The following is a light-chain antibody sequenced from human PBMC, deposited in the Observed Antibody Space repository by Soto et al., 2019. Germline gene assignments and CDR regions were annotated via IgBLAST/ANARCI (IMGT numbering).Light chain of an antibody. CDR1: QSLLHSNGYTY. Sequence: DLVMTQSPLSLSVTPGEPASISCRSSQSLLHSNGYTYLDWYLQKPGQSPQLLIYWGSNRAPGVPDRFSGSGSGTDFTLKISRVEAEDVGVYYCMQALQTPLTFGPGTKVDIK. V-gene: IGKV2-28*01. CDR2: WGS. J-gene: IGKJ3*01. CDR3: MQALQTPLT.